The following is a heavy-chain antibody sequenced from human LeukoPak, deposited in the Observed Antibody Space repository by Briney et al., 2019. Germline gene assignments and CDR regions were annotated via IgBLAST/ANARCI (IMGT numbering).Heavy chain of an antibody. CDR3: ARHGWHAWYFDL. V-gene: IGHV4-34*01. CDR2: INQRRNT. D-gene: IGHD6-19*01. J-gene: IGHJ2*01. Sequence: SETLSLTCVVYGESFSGYAWSWIRQPPGKGLKWIGEINQRRNTNYNPSLKSRVTVSIDTSKNQFSLKLSSVTATDTAVCYCARHGWHAWYFDLWGRGTLVTVSS. CDR1: GESFSGYA.